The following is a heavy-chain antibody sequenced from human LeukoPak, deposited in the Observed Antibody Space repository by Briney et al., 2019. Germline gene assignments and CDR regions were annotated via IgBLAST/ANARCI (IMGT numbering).Heavy chain of an antibody. V-gene: IGHV1-18*04. CDR3: AREVKESAPSYYDFWTGYSDY. CDR2: INTYNGNT. CDR1: GYTFTGYY. Sequence: ASVKVSCKASGYTFTGYYIHWVRQAPGQGLEWMGWINTYNGNTNYAQKLQGRVTLTTDTSTSTAYMELGSLRSDDTAIYYCAREVKESAPSYYDFWTGYSDYWGQGTLVTVSS. D-gene: IGHD3-3*01. J-gene: IGHJ4*02.